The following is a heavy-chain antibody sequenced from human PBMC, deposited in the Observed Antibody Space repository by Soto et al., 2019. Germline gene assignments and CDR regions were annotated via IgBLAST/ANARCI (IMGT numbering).Heavy chain of an antibody. CDR1: GGSISSYY. CDR3: AGGSTYYYDSSGYYPPWYFDY. D-gene: IGHD3-22*01. Sequence: SETLSLTCTVSGGSISSYYWSWIRQPPGKGLEWIGYIYYSGSTNYNPSLKSQVTISVDTSKNQFSLKLSSVTAADTAVYYCAGGSTYYYDSSGYYPPWYFDYWGQGTLVTVSS. V-gene: IGHV4-59*01. CDR2: IYYSGST. J-gene: IGHJ4*02.